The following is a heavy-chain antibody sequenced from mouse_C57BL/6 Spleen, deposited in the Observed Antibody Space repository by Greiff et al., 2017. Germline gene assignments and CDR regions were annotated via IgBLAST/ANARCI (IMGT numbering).Heavy chain of an antibody. CDR3: ARGGGDYDGAWFAY. J-gene: IGHJ3*01. Sequence: EVKLQESEGGLVQPGSSMKLSCTASGFTFSDYYMAWVRQVPEKGLEWVANINYDGSSTYYLDSLKSRFIISRDNAKNILYLQMSSLKSEDTATYYCARGGGDYDGAWFAYWGQGTLVTVSA. V-gene: IGHV5-16*01. D-gene: IGHD2-4*01. CDR2: INYDGSST. CDR1: GFTFSDYY.